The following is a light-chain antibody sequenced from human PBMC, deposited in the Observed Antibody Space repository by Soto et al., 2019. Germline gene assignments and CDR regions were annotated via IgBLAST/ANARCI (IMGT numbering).Light chain of an antibody. Sequence: EIVMTQSPATLSVSPGERATLSCRASQSVSSNLAWYQQKPGQAPRLVIYGASTRATGFPARFSGSGSGTEFTLTISSLQPEDFAVYYCQQYNNWPPYTFGQGTKLEIK. V-gene: IGKV3-15*01. CDR2: GAS. CDR1: QSVSSN. J-gene: IGKJ2*01. CDR3: QQYNNWPPYT.